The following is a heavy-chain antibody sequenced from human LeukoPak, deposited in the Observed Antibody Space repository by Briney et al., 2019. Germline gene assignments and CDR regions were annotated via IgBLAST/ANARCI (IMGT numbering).Heavy chain of an antibody. CDR1: GGSISSYY. J-gene: IGHJ4*02. CDR3: ASGTIAARRDHLFDY. D-gene: IGHD6-6*01. V-gene: IGHV4-59*01. CDR2: IYYSGST. Sequence: SETLSLTCTVSGGSISSYYWSWIRQPPGKGLEWIGYIYYSGSTNYNPSLKSRVTISVDTSKNQFSLKLSSVTAADTAVYYCASGTIAARRDHLFDYWGQGTLVTVSS.